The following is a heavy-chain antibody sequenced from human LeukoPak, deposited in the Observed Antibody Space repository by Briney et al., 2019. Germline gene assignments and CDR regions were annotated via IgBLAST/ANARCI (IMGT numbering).Heavy chain of an antibody. Sequence: PGGSLRLSCAASGFTVSRNYMSWVRQALGKGLEWVSATYSGGSTYYADSVKGRFTVSSDSSENTLCLQMNSLKAEDTAIYYCARAQDYCSGSTCYGYFQYWGQGTLVTVSS. J-gene: IGHJ1*01. D-gene: IGHD2-15*01. V-gene: IGHV3-53*01. CDR2: TYSGGST. CDR3: ARAQDYCSGSTCYGYFQY. CDR1: GFTVSRNY.